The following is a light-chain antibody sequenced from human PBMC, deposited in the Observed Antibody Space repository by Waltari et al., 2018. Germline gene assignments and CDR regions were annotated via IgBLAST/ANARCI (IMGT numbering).Light chain of an antibody. J-gene: IGKJ1*01. V-gene: IGKV1-5*03. CDR1: ESINSW. Sequence: DIQMTQSPSTLSAFVGDTVTITCRASESINSWLAWYQEKPGKAPKLLIQKASNLESGVPSRFSCSGSGTEVTLIISSLQADEFASYYCQQYRIIPWTFGQGTKVEI. CDR2: KAS. CDR3: QQYRIIPWT.